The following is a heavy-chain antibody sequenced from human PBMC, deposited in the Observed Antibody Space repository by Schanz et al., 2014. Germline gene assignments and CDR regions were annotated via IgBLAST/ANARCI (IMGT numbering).Heavy chain of an antibody. D-gene: IGHD3-22*01. CDR1: GGTFSSFA. CDR2: IIPILDIT. V-gene: IGHV1-69*04. J-gene: IGHJ4*02. CDR3: ARAGQDYSDSSGYATYYFGN. Sequence: QVQLVQSGAEVKKPGSSVKVSCKASGGTFSSFAIFWVRQAPGQGLEWMGTIIPILDITNYAQKFQGRVTITADKSTSTAYMELSNLRSEDTAVYYCARAGQDYSDSSGYATYYFGNGGQGTLVTGSS.